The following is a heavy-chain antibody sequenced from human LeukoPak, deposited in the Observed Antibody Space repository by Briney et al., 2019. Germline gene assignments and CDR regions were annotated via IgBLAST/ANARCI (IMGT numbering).Heavy chain of an antibody. D-gene: IGHD3-9*01. CDR3: ARGPDYDILADYFDY. CDR2: ISYDGSNK. J-gene: IGHJ4*02. V-gene: IGHV3-30*04. Sequence: GRSLRLSCAASGFTFSNCALHWVRQAPGKGLEWVAVISYDGSNKFYADSVRGRFTISRDNSKNTLFLQMNSLRPEDTAVYYCARGPDYDILADYFDYWGQGTLVTVSS. CDR1: GFTFSNCA.